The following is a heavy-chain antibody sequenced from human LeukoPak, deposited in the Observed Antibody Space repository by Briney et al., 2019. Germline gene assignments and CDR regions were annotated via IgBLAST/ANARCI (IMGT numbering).Heavy chain of an antibody. CDR3: AKGRYSSSSPSRFDY. J-gene: IGHJ4*02. V-gene: IGHV3-30-3*01. CDR2: ISYDGSNK. CDR1: GFTFSSYA. D-gene: IGHD6-6*01. Sequence: GGSLRLSCAASGFTFSSYAMHWVRQAPGKGLEWVAVISYDGSNKYYADSVKGRFTISRDNSKNTLYLQMNSLRAEDTAVYYCAKGRYSSSSPSRFDYWGQGTLVTVSS.